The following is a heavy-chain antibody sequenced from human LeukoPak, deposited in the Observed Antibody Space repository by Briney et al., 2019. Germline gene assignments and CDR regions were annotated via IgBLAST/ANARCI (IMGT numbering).Heavy chain of an antibody. CDR1: GFTFSDYY. D-gene: IGHD3-3*01. CDR3: AREAITIFGVVRTQTTYGPHRFDP. CDR2: ISSSGSTI. J-gene: IGHJ5*02. V-gene: IGHV3-11*01. Sequence: GGSLRLSCAASGFTFSDYYMSWIRQAPGKGLEWVSYISSSGSTIYYADSVKGRFTISRDNAKNSLYLQMNSLRSEDTAVYYYAREAITIFGVVRTQTTYGPHRFDPWGQGTLVTVSS.